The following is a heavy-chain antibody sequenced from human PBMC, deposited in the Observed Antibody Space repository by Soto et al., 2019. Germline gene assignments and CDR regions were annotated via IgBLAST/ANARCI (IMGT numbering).Heavy chain of an antibody. J-gene: IGHJ4*02. CDR1: GFIFSNAW. CDR3: VKDDGGYPSTAPH. D-gene: IGHD3-22*01. V-gene: IGHV3-15*07. Sequence: GGSLRLSCAASGFIFSNAWINWVRQAPGKGLEWVGRVKSKTDGGTTDFAAPVKGRFAISRDDSKNMVYLQLDSLGVEDTAVYFCVKDDGGYPSTAPHWGQGTLVTVSS. CDR2: VKSKTDGGTT.